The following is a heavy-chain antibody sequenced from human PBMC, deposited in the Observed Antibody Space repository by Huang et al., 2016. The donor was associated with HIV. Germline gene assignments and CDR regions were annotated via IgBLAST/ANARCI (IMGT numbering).Heavy chain of an antibody. J-gene: IGHJ4*02. Sequence: QVQLVQSRAEVKKPGASVKVSCKVSESTLTELSIHWVRQPPGKGLEWMGVFDPEIGETIYAQKFQGRVTMTEDTSTETAFMELSGLRPEDTAVYYCATGFDVFFDFWGQGTLVTVSS. CDR2: FDPEIGET. CDR1: ESTLTELS. V-gene: IGHV1-24*01. CDR3: ATGFDVFFDF. D-gene: IGHD3-9*01.